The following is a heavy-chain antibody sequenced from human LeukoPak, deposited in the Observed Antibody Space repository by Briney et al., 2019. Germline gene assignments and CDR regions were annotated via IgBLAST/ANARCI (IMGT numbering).Heavy chain of an antibody. CDR2: IKQDGSEK. CDR3: ARELGVWSGYTRYYYYYMDV. V-gene: IGHV3-7*01. Sequence: PGGSLRLSCAASGFTFSSYWMSWVRQAPGKGLEWVANIKQDGSEKYYVDSVKGRFTISRDNAKNSLYLQMNSLRAEDTAVYYCARELGVWSGYTRYYYYYMDVWGKGTTVTVSS. J-gene: IGHJ6*03. CDR1: GFTFSSYW. D-gene: IGHD3-3*01.